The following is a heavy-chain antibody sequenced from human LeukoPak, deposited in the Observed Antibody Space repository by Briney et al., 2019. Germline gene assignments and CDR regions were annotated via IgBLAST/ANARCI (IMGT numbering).Heavy chain of an antibody. CDR2: ISSSGSTI. Sequence: GESLRLSCAASGFTFSSYEMNWVRQAPGKGLEWVSYISSSGSTIYYADSVKGRFTISRDNSKNTLYLQMNSPRAEDTAVYYCAKFLPTHIVVANYYFDYWGQGTLVTVSS. CDR1: GFTFSSYE. V-gene: IGHV3-48*03. CDR3: AKFLPTHIVVANYYFDY. J-gene: IGHJ4*02. D-gene: IGHD2-21*01.